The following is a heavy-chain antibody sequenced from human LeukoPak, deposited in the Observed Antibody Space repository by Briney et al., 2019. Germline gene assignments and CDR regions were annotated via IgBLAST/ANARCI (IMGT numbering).Heavy chain of an antibody. J-gene: IGHJ4*02. CDR3: ASFPRGWLQLAHYFDC. V-gene: IGHV4-39*01. D-gene: IGHD5-24*01. CDR2: NYYSGIP. Sequence: SDTLSLTCTVSGGSISSSGYYWGWIRQPPGKGLEWIGSNYYSGIPYYHPSLKIRRTISVYTSKNQFSLKLSYVPAADTAVYYCASFPRGWLQLAHYFDCWGQGTLVTVSS. CDR1: GGSISSSGYY.